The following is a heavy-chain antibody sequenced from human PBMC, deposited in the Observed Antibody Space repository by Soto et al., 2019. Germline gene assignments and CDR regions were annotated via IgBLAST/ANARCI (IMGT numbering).Heavy chain of an antibody. J-gene: IGHJ6*02. D-gene: IGHD3-16*02. Sequence: HPGGSLRLSCAASGFTFRTYGMHWVRQAPGKGLEWAAVIPYDGSNKYYADSVKGRFTISRDNSKNTLYLQMNSLRAEDTAVYYCAGWWARLGELSFDYGMDVWGQGTTVTVSS. V-gene: IGHV3-30*03. CDR3: AGWWARLGELSFDYGMDV. CDR2: IPYDGSNK. CDR1: GFTFRTYG.